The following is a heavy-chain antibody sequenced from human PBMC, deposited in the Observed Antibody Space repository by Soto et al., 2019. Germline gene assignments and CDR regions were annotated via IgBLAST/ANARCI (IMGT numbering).Heavy chain of an antibody. D-gene: IGHD3-10*01. CDR2: ISGGDTT. V-gene: IGHV3-66*01. CDR3: ARGLLWFGDNLKYFDY. J-gene: IGHJ4*02. CDR1: GFTVSSNY. Sequence: GGSLRLSCVVSGFTVSSNYMSWVRQAPGKGLEWVSVISGGDTTYYADSVKGRFTISRDNSKNTLYLQMNILGGEDTAVFYCARGLLWFGDNLKYFDYWGQGTLVTVSS.